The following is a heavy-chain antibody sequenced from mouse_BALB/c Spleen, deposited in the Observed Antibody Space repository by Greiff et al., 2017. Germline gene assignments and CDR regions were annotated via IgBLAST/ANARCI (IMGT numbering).Heavy chain of an antibody. J-gene: IGHJ4*01. CDR2: INPSSGYT. CDR1: GYTFTSYT. V-gene: IGHV1-4*02. CDR3: ARGWGNTYDDAMDY. Sequence: VQLQQSAAELARPGASVKMSCKASGYTFTSYTMHWVKQRPGQGLEWIGYINPSSGYTEYNQKFKDKTTLTADKSSSTAYMQLSSLTSEDSAVYYCARGWGNTYDDAMDYWGQGTSVTVSS. D-gene: IGHD2-1*01.